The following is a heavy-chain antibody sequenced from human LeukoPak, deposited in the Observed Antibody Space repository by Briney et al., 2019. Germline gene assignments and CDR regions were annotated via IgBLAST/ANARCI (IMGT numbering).Heavy chain of an antibody. CDR3: ARGLKLGTTHNWFDP. V-gene: IGHV4-34*01. CDR1: GGSFSGYY. J-gene: IGHJ5*02. CDR2: INHSGST. Sequence: SETLSLTCAVYGGSFSGYYWSWIRQPPGKGLEWIGEINHSGSTNYNPSLKSRVTISVDTSKNQFSLKLSSVTAADTAVYYCARGLKLGTTHNWFDPWGQGTLVTVSS. D-gene: IGHD7-27*01.